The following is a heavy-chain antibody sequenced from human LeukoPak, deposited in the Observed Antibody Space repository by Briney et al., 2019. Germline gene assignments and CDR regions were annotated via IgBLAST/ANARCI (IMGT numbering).Heavy chain of an antibody. Sequence: PGGSLRLSCAASGFTFSSYAMSWVRQAPGKGLEWVSGISGSGGNTYYADSVKGRFTISRDNSKNTLYLQMNSLRAEDTAVYYCAADGWFGDLFKDYWGQGTLVTVSS. CDR3: AADGWFGDLFKDY. V-gene: IGHV3-23*01. CDR2: ISGSGGNT. J-gene: IGHJ4*02. D-gene: IGHD3-10*01. CDR1: GFTFSSYA.